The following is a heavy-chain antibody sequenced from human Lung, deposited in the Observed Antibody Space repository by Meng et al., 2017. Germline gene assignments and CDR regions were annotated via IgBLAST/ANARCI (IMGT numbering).Heavy chain of an antibody. J-gene: IGHJ1*01. CDR2: INRDGTKP. Sequence: RLVYAGEVLVPPGGSLRLSCAASGFTFTDHWMHWVRQGPGKGLVWVSRINRDGTKPTYADSVKGRFTISRDNAKNTLYLQMNNLRAEDTAFYYCTNDRLNHWGQGALVTVSS. V-gene: IGHV3-74*01. CDR3: TNDRLNH. CDR1: GFTFTDHW. D-gene: IGHD1-1*01.